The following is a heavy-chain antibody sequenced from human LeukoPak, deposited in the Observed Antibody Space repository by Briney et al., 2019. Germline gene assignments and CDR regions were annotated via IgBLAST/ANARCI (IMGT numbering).Heavy chain of an antibody. CDR1: GGTFSTYA. Sequence: GSSVKVSCKASGGTFSTYAISWVRQAPGQGLEWMGGIIPIFGTANYEQKFQGRVTITADESTSTAYMELSSLRSEDTAVYYCARELVVPAAFYYYYGMDVWGQGTTVTVSS. V-gene: IGHV1-69*01. CDR2: IIPIFGTA. D-gene: IGHD2-2*01. CDR3: ARELVVPAAFYYYYGMDV. J-gene: IGHJ6*02.